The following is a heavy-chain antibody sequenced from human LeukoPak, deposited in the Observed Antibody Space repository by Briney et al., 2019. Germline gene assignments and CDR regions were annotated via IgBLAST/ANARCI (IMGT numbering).Heavy chain of an antibody. V-gene: IGHV3-74*01. Sequence: GGSLRLSCAASGFTFSSYWMHWVRQAPGKGLVWVSRINSDGSSTSYADSVKGRFTISRDNAKNTLYLQMSSLRAEDTAVYYCARAGFVPMVRGSLHMDVWGKGTTVTISS. CDR2: INSDGSST. CDR1: GFTFSSYW. D-gene: IGHD3-10*01. J-gene: IGHJ6*03. CDR3: ARAGFVPMVRGSLHMDV.